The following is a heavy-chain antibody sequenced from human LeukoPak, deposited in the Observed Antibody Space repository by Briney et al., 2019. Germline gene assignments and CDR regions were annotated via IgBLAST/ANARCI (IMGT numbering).Heavy chain of an antibody. V-gene: IGHV3-74*01. CDR3: AREAPGEQLAIRSFDY. CDR1: GFTFSSYW. D-gene: IGHD6-6*01. Sequence: GGSLRLSCAASGFTFSSYWMHWVRQAPGKGLVWVSRINSDGSSTSYADSVKGRFTISRDNAKNTLYLQMNSLRAEDTAVYYCAREAPGEQLAIRSFDYWGQGTLVTVSS. CDR2: INSDGSST. J-gene: IGHJ4*02.